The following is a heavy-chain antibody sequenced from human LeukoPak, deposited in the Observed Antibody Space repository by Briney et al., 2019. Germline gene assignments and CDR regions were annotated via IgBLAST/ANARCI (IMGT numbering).Heavy chain of an antibody. J-gene: IGHJ4*02. CDR1: GFTVSSNY. CDR2: IYSGGST. Sequence: GGSLRLSCAASGFTVSSNYMSWVRQAPGKGLEWVSVIYSGGSTYYADSVKGRFTISRDNSKNTLYLQMNSLRAEDTAVYYCARDYRGEYYFDYWGQGTLVTVSS. D-gene: IGHD3-10*01. V-gene: IGHV3-53*05. CDR3: ARDYRGEYYFDY.